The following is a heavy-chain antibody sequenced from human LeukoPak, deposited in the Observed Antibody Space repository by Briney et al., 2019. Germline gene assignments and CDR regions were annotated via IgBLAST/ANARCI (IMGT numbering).Heavy chain of an antibody. CDR2: INPNSGGT. Sequence: ASVKVSCKASGYSFANYGISWVRQAPGQGLEWMGWINPNSGGTNYAQKFQGRVTMTRDTSISTAYMELSRLRSDDTAVYYCARALMGATAWFDPWGQGTLVTVSS. D-gene: IGHD1-26*01. CDR1: GYSFANYG. CDR3: ARALMGATAWFDP. J-gene: IGHJ5*02. V-gene: IGHV1-2*02.